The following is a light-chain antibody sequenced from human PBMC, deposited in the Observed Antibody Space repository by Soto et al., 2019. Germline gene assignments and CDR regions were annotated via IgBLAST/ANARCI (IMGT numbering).Light chain of an antibody. CDR3: CSYAGSSTCG. CDR1: SSDVGSYNL. V-gene: IGLV2-23*01. J-gene: IGLJ1*01. CDR2: EGS. Sequence: QSVLTQPASVPGSPGQSITISCTGTSSDVGSYNLVSWYQQHPDKARDLRIYEGSGRPSGVGNCFFGCMSGITASLTTPGLHAESEADYYRCSYAGSSTCGFGTGTQVTVL.